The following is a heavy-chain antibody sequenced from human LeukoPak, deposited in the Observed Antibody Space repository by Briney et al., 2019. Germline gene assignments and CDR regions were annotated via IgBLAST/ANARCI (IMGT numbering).Heavy chain of an antibody. Sequence: GGSLRLSCVASGFSFRNYAIHWVRQAPGKGLEWVSSISSSSSYIYYADSVKGRFTISRDNAKNSLYLQMNSLRAEDTAVYYCARDYEYSRTFDYWGQGTLVTVSS. D-gene: IGHD6-6*01. J-gene: IGHJ4*02. CDR3: ARDYEYSRTFDY. CDR2: ISSSSSYI. V-gene: IGHV3-21*01. CDR1: GFSFRNYA.